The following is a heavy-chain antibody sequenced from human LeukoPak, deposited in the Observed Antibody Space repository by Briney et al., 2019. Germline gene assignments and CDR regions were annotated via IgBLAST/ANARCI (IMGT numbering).Heavy chain of an antibody. CDR1: GGSFSGDY. V-gene: IGHV4-34*01. D-gene: IGHD3-10*01. Sequence: PSETLSLTCAVYGGSFSGDYWSWIRQPPGKGLEWIGEINHSGSTNYNPSLKSRVTISVDTSKNQFSLKLSSVTAADTAVYYCARALYSSGTLDWGQGTLVTVSS. CDR2: INHSGST. J-gene: IGHJ4*02. CDR3: ARALYSSGTLD.